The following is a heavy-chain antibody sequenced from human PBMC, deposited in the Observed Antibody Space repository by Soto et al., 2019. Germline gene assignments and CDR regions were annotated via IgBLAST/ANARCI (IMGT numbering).Heavy chain of an antibody. CDR1: KFSFNNYW. Sequence: GGALRLSCAASKFSFNNYWMHWVRQVPGKGPAWVSRINHDGSKTEYADSVKGRFTISRDNTKNTLYLQMNSLRVEDTAMYYCVREPWGFSGTWYDYWGQGTLVTVSS. CDR3: VREPWGFSGTWYDY. J-gene: IGHJ4*02. D-gene: IGHD6-13*01. V-gene: IGHV3-74*01. CDR2: INHDGSKT.